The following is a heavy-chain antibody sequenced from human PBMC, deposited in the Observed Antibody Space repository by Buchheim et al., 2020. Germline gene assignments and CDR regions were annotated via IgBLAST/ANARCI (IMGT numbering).Heavy chain of an antibody. CDR3: AREIQGFDY. CDR2: ISSGTSDT. J-gene: IGHJ4*02. D-gene: IGHD5-18*01. Sequence: EVQLVDSGGGLVKPGGSLRLSCAASGFTFSTYDMNWVRQAPGKGLEWVSSISSGTSDTYYADSVKGRFTIYRDKAKNSLYLQMNSLRAEDTAVYYCAREIQGFDYWGQGTL. CDR1: GFTFSTYD. V-gene: IGHV3-21*01.